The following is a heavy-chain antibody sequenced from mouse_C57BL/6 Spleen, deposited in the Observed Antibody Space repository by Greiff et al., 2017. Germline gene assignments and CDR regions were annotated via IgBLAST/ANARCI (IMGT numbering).Heavy chain of an antibody. J-gene: IGHJ2*01. V-gene: IGHV1-64*01. D-gene: IGHD2-4*01. CDR3: ARGDDYDGWYFDY. Sequence: QVQLQQPGAELVKPGASVKLSCKASGYTFTSYWMHWVKQRPGQGLEWIGMIHPNSGSTNYNEKFKSKATLTVDKSSSTAYMQLSSLTSEDSAVYYCARGDDYDGWYFDYWGQGTTLTVSS. CDR2: IHPNSGST. CDR1: GYTFTSYW.